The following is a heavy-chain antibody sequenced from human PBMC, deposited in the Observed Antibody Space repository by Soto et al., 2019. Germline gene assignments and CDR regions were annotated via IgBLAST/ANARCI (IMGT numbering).Heavy chain of an antibody. V-gene: IGHV4-59*01. CDR2: IYYSGST. D-gene: IGHD1-7*01. J-gene: IGHJ5*02. CDR3: AREGGDWNYSWFDP. CDR1: GGSISSYY. Sequence: SETLSLTCTVSGGSISSYYWSWIRQPPGKGLEWIGYIYYSGSTNYNPSLKSRVTISVDTSKNQFSLKLSSVTAADTAVYYCAREGGDWNYSWFDPWGQGTLVTVSS.